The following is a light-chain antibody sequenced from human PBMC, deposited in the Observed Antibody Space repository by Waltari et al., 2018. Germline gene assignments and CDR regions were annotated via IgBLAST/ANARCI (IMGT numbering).Light chain of an antibody. CDR1: SSDVGSYNL. CDR3: CSYATSNTYV. CDR2: EVT. V-gene: IGLV2-23*02. Sequence: QSALTQPTSVSGSPGQSITISCTGTSSDVGSYNLVSWYQQHPGKAPKLRIREVTERPSGVSNSFSGSKSGNTASLTISGLQAEDEADYYCCSYATSNTYVFGGGTNVTVL. J-gene: IGLJ1*01.